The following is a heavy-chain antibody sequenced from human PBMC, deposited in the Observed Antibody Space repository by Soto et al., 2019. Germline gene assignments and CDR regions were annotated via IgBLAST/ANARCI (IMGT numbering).Heavy chain of an antibody. CDR3: ARVSKDASGYYYGAFDI. CDR1: GDFITSTSY. J-gene: IGHJ3*02. V-gene: IGHV4-4*02. CDR2: IYHSGGT. Sequence: SETLSLTCGVSGDFITSTSYWSLVRQPPGKGLEWIGEIYHSGGTNSNPSLKSRVTMSVDKSKNQFSLGLSSVTAADTALYYCARVSKDASGYYYGAFDIWGQGTMVTVSS. D-gene: IGHD3-22*01.